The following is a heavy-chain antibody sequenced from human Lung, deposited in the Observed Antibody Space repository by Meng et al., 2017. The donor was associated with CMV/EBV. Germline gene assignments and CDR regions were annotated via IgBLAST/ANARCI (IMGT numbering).Heavy chain of an antibody. Sequence: SXTLSLXCTVSGGSISSYYWSWIRQPPGKGLEWIGYIYYSGSTNYNPSLKSRVTISVDTSKNQFSLKLSSVTAADTAVYYCARDSRSGLEYFQHWGQGTXVTVSS. CDR1: GGSISSYY. J-gene: IGHJ1*01. CDR3: ARDSRSGLEYFQH. CDR2: IYYSGST. V-gene: IGHV4-59*01. D-gene: IGHD1-14*01.